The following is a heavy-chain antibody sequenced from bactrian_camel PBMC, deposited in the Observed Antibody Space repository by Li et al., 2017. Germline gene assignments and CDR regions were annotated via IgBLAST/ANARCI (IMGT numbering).Heavy chain of an antibody. CDR2: IYRNGDT. CDR3: ACVLRRNCSDYLRSMQAPDFTE. CDR1: GVRFDDHD. Sequence: VQLVESGGGSVQAGGSLRLSCTASGVRFDDHDMSWYRRSSGSECVLVATIYRNGDTFYRDSVKGRFTPSLDNAKNTLYLQMNSLKPKDTAVYYCACVLRRNCSDYLRSMQAPDFTEWGQGTQVTV. V-gene: IGHV3S66*01. D-gene: IGHD1*01. J-gene: IGHJ4*01.